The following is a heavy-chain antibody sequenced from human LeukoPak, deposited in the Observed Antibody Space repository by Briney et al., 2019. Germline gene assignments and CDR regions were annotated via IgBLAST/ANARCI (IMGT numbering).Heavy chain of an antibody. CDR3: ARDLVFGVVPAALTYYYYGMDV. V-gene: IGHV4-4*07. D-gene: IGHD2-2*01. CDR1: GGSISSYY. J-gene: IGHJ6*02. CDR2: IYTSGST. Sequence: PSETLSLTCTVSGGSISSYYWSWIRQPAGKGLEWIGRIYTSGSTNYNPSLKSRVTMSVDTSKNQFSLKLSSVTAADTAVYYCARDLVFGVVPAALTYYYYGMDVWGQGTTVTISS.